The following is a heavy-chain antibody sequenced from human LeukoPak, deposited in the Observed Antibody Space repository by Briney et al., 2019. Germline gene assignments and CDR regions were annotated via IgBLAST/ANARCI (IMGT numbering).Heavy chain of an antibody. CDR2: IYYSGST. V-gene: IGHV4-61*08. D-gene: IGHD3-10*01. CDR3: ARERVYGSGPEARFDY. Sequence: PSETLSLTCTVSGGSISSGGYYWSWIRQHPGKGLEWIGYIYYSGSTYYNPSLKGRVTISADTSKNQFSLKLSSVTAADTAVYYCARERVYGSGPEARFDYWGQGTLVTVSS. J-gene: IGHJ4*02. CDR1: GGSISSGGYY.